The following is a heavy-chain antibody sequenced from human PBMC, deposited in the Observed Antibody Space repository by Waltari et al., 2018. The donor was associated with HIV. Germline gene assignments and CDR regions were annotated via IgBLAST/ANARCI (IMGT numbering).Heavy chain of an antibody. V-gene: IGHV1-2*06. D-gene: IGHD3-10*01. J-gene: IGHJ4*02. CDR2: INPSTGAT. CDR3: ARGPRITMFQGVGTPFDS. Sequence: QVQLVQSGADVKKPGASVIVSCRASGYTFTAYYIHWVRQAPGQGLEWMGLINPSTGATDYAQKFQGAVTMTGDTSINTAYMQLSRLMSDHTAIYYCARGPRITMFQGVGTPFDSWGQGTLVIVSS. CDR1: GYTFTAYY.